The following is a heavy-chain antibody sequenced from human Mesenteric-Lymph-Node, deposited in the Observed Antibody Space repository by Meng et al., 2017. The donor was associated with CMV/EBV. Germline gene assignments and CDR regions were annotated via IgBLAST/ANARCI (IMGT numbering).Heavy chain of an antibody. CDR2: IKSDGSST. J-gene: IGHJ4*02. D-gene: IGHD2-2*01. CDR3: ARGYCSSISCLFDY. CDR1: GFTLSSYW. Sequence: GESLKISCAASGFTLSSYWMHWVRQALGKGLMWVSRIKSDGSSTNYADSVKGRFTISRDNAKNTLYLQMNSLRAEDTAVYYCARGYCSSISCLFDYWGQGTLVTVSS. V-gene: IGHV3-74*01.